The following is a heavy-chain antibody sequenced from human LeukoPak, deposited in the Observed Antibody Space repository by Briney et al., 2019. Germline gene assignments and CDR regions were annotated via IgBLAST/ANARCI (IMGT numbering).Heavy chain of an antibody. CDR1: GFTFSSDW. CDR2: INSDGSSK. J-gene: IGHJ3*02. Sequence: GGSLRLSCAASGFTFSSDWMHWVRQAPGKGLVWVSRINSDGSSKTYADSVKGRFTISRDNAKNTLYLQMNSLRAEDTAVYYCAGGRYGFDIRGQGTMVTVSS. D-gene: IGHD2-15*01. V-gene: IGHV3-74*01. CDR3: AGGRYGFDI.